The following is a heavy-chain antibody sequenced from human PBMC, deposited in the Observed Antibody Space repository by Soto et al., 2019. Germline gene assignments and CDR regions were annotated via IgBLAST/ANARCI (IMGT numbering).Heavy chain of an antibody. V-gene: IGHV3-53*01. D-gene: IGHD6-19*01. CDR3: ASGAPYSSGWAAFDY. J-gene: IGHJ4*02. CDR2: IYSGGST. CDR1: GFTVGSNY. Sequence: GGSLRLSCAASGFTVGSNYMSWVRQAPGKGLEWVSVIYSGGSTYYADSVKGRFTISSANSKNTLYLQMNSLRAEDTAVYYCASGAPYSSGWAAFDYWGQGTLVTVSS.